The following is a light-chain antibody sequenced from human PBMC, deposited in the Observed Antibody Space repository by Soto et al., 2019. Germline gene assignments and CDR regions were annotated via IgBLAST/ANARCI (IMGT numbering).Light chain of an antibody. CDR2: AAS. J-gene: IGKJ4*01. Sequence: DIQMTQSPSSLSASVGERVTLTCRASLGINMDLAWYQQKPGKVPKLLIYAASTLQSRVPSRFSGSGSVTDFNLTIICLQPQDVATYYCQKYNSAPLTFAGGTKVEIK. CDR3: QKYNSAPLT. V-gene: IGKV1-27*01. CDR1: LGINMD.